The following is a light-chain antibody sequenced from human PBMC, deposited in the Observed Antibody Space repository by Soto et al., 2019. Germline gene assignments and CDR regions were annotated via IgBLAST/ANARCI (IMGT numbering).Light chain of an antibody. Sequence: QSVLTQPASVSGSPGQSITISCTGTSSDVGGYNYVSWYQQHPGKAPKLMIYEVSNRPSGVSNRFSGSKSGNTASLTISGLQAEDEADYYCCSYAGSGALGVFGGGTKLTVL. CDR2: EVS. V-gene: IGLV2-14*01. CDR1: SSDVGGYNY. J-gene: IGLJ3*02. CDR3: CSYAGSGALGV.